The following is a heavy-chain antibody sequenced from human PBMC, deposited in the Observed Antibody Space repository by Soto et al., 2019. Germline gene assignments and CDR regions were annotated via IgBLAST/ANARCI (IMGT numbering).Heavy chain of an antibody. J-gene: IGHJ4*02. CDR2: INHSGST. V-gene: IGHV4-34*01. CDR1: GGSFSGYY. D-gene: IGHD6-13*01. CDR3: ARKWAVGYRSSWYGFGNHFDY. Sequence: SETLSLTCAVYGGSFSGYYWSWIRQPPGKGLEWIGEINHSGSTNYNPSLKSRVTISVDTSKNQFSLKLSSVTAADTAVYYCARKWAVGYRSSWYGFGNHFDYWGQGTLVTVSS.